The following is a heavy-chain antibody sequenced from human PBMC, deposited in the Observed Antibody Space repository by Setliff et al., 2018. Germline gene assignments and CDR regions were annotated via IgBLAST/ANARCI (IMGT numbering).Heavy chain of an antibody. V-gene: IGHV1-18*01. Sequence: ASVKVSCKASGYSLSAYVMHWVRQAPGQRLEWMGWISGYDDNTNYAQHLQGRVTMTTDTSTSTAYMELRSLTSADTAVYYCARGSAKMVALPTANYFDPWGQGTPVTVSS. CDR3: ARGSAKMVALPTANYFDP. CDR1: GYSLSAYV. CDR2: ISGYDDNT. D-gene: IGHD2-2*01. J-gene: IGHJ5*02.